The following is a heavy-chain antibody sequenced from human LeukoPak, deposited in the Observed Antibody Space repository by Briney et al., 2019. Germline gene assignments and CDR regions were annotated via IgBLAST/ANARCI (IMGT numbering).Heavy chain of an antibody. CDR3: ARDLYSGRPYYYYGMDV. CDR1: GYTLTELS. Sequence: ASVKVSCKVSGYTLTELSMHWVRQAPGKGLEWMGGFDPEDGETIYAQKFQGRVTMTEDTSTDTAYMELSSLRSEDTAVYYCARDLYSGRPYYYYGMDVWGQGTTVTVSS. D-gene: IGHD1-26*01. V-gene: IGHV1-24*01. CDR2: FDPEDGET. J-gene: IGHJ6*02.